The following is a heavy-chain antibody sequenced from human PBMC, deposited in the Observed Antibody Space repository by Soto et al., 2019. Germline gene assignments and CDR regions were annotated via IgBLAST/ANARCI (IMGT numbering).Heavy chain of an antibody. CDR2: INPSGGST. CDR1: GYTFTSYY. CDR3: AREGGGTVAGTSYYYYYGMDV. D-gene: IGHD6-19*01. V-gene: IGHV1-46*01. Sequence: VASVKVSCKASGYTFTSYYMHWVRQAPGQGLEWMGIINPSGGSTSYAQKFQGRVTMTRDTSTSTVYMELSSLRSEDTAVYYCAREGGGTVAGTSYYYYYGMDVWGQGTTVTVSS. J-gene: IGHJ6*02.